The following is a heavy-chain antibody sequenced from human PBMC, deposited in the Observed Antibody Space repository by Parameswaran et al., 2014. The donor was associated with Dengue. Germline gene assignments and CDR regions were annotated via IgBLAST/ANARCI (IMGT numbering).Heavy chain of an antibody. V-gene: IGHV1-46*01. CDR1: GYAFTSYY. CDR2: ISPSGGGT. CDR3: ARDGAPLGFDDLSIALDY. Sequence: PGASVKVSCKASGYAFTSYYMHWVRQAPGQGLEWMGVISPSGGGTTYAQQFQGRVTMTTDTSTNTAFMELSSLRSEDTALYYCARDGAPLGFDDLSIALDYWGQGTLVTVSS. D-gene: IGHD3-10*01. J-gene: IGHJ4*02.